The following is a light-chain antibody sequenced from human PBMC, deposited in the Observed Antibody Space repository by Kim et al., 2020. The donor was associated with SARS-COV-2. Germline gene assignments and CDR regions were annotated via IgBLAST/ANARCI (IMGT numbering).Light chain of an antibody. CDR3: KQDGSS. CDR1: QSFSSSY. V-gene: IGKV3-20*01. Sequence: EIVLTQSPGTLSLSPGESATLSCRASQSFSSSYLAWYQQKPGQAPRLLIYGASNRATGIPDRFSGSGSGTDFTLTISRLEPEDFAVYYCKQDGSSFGQGTRLEIK. J-gene: IGKJ5*01. CDR2: GAS.